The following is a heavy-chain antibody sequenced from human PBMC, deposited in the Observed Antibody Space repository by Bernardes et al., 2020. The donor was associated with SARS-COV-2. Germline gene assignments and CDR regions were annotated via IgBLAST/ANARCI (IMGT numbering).Heavy chain of an antibody. J-gene: IGHJ4*01. CDR2: VNHRGST. Sequence: SETLSLTCAVYGEALSGYYWNWIRQSPGKGLEWIGEVNHRGSTNYNPSLKSRVTISGDTSKKQFFLKVRSVTAADTAVYYCARGDDDCSRTSCRNPFQYRGQGTLVTV. D-gene: IGHD2-2*01. CDR3: ARGDDDCSRTSCRNPFQY. V-gene: IGHV4-34*01. CDR1: GEALSGYY.